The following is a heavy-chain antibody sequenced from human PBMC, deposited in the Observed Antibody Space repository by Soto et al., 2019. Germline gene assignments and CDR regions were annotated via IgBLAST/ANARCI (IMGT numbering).Heavy chain of an antibody. D-gene: IGHD6-19*01. CDR3: TRQNLEHSSGWYP. J-gene: IGHJ5*02. CDR1: GFTFSSYT. Sequence: GGSLRLSCAASGFTFSSYTMNWVRQAPGKGLEWVSYISSSGESIYYADSVKGRFTISRDNAKNSLYLQMNSLRDDDTAVYYCTRQNLEHSSGWYPWGQGTLVTVSS. V-gene: IGHV3-48*02. CDR2: ISSSGESI.